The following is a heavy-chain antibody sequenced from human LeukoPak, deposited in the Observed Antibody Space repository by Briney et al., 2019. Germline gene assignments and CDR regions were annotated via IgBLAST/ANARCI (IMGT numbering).Heavy chain of an antibody. V-gene: IGHV1-18*01. J-gene: IGHJ6*02. D-gene: IGHD2-2*01. CDR3: ARTSNSAAQYYYGMDV. CDR1: GYTFTSYG. CDR2: ISAYNGNT. Sequence: ASVKVSCKASGYTFTSYGISWVRQAPGQGLEWMGWISAYNGNTNYAQKLQGRVTMTTDTSTSTAYMELRSLRSDDTAVYYCARTSNSAAQYYYGMDVWGQGTTVTVSS.